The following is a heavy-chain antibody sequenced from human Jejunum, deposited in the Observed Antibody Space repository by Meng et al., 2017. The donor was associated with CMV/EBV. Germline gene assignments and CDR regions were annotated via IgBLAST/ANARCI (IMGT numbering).Heavy chain of an antibody. J-gene: IGHJ4*02. CDR1: SSGYY. CDR2: IYYSGST. D-gene: IGHD3-22*01. V-gene: IGHV4-39*07. Sequence: SSGYYWGWIRQARGKGLEWIGKIYYSGSTYYNPSLKSRVVISVDTSRNQFSLKLSSVTAADTAVYYCARAPYNYFDSSGDPPDYWGQGTLVTVSS. CDR3: ARAPYNYFDSSGDPPDY.